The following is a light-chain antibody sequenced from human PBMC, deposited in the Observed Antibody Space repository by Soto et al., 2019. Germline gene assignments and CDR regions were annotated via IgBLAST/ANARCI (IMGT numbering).Light chain of an antibody. CDR2: EVN. CDR3: SSYISRITSHV. V-gene: IGLV2-18*02. CDR1: ESDFATHNS. Sequence: QSALTQPPSVSGSPGQSVTICCTGSESDFATHNSVSWYQQAPGAAPKLIIFEVNNRPSGVPDRFSESKSANTASLTISGLRPEDEADYYCSSYISRITSHVFGIGTKLTVL. J-gene: IGLJ1*01.